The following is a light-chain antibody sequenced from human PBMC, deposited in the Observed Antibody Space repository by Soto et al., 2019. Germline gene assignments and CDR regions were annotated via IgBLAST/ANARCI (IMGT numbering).Light chain of an antibody. CDR3: QQYGYSRT. Sequence: VLTQSPGTLSLSPGERATLSCRASQALSSRHLAWYQQKPGQAPRLLIYGSSSRATDIPNRFSGSGSGTDSTLTISTLEPEDFAIYYCQQYGYSRTFGQGTKVEIK. CDR2: GSS. V-gene: IGKV3-20*01. CDR1: QALSSRH. J-gene: IGKJ1*01.